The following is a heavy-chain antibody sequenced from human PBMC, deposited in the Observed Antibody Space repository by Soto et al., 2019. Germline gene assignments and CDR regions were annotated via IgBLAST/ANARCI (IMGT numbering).Heavy chain of an antibody. CDR3: ARDSRVVVAAYSLLGMYV. Sequence: GLEWIGYIYYSGSTNYNPSLKSRVTISVDTSKNQFSLKLSSVTAADTAVYYCARDSRVVVAAYSLLGMYVWGQGTTVTVSS. J-gene: IGHJ6*02. D-gene: IGHD2-15*01. CDR2: IYYSGST. V-gene: IGHV4-59*01.